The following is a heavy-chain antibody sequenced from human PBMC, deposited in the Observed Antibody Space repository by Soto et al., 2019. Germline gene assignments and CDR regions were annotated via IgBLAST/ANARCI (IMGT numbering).Heavy chain of an antibody. Sequence: GGSLRLSCADSGFTFSSYRMNWVRQAPGKGLEWVSSISSSSSYIYYADSVKGLFTISRDNAKNSLYLQMNSLRAEDTAVYYCARLGGYCSGGSCPYGMDVWGQGTTVTVSS. J-gene: IGHJ6*02. CDR1: GFTFSSYR. CDR3: ARLGGYCSGGSCPYGMDV. CDR2: ISSSSSYI. D-gene: IGHD2-15*01. V-gene: IGHV3-21*01.